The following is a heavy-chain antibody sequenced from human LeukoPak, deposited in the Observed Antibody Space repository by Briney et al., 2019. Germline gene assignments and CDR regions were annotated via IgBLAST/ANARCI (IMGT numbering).Heavy chain of an antibody. J-gene: IGHJ4*02. Sequence: PSETLSLTCTVSGGSITSNTYYWGRIRQPPGKGLEWIGSIFYSGSTYYNPSLKSRVTISVDTSKNQFSLKLISVTAADTAVYYCASYMVRGSEFDYWGQGTLVTVSS. V-gene: IGHV4-39*01. CDR2: IFYSGST. CDR3: ASYMVRGSEFDY. D-gene: IGHD3-10*01. CDR1: GGSITSNTYY.